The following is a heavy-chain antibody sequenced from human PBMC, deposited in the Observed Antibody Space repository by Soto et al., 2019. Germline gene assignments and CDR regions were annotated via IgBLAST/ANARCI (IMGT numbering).Heavy chain of an antibody. CDR1: GYTFTSYG. CDR2: FDPEDGET. CDR3: AREPTVTTPWEKNWFDP. Sequence: GASVKVSCKASGYTFTSYGISWVRQAPGKGLEWMGGFDPEDGETIYAQKFQGRVTMTRDTSTSTVYMELSSLRSEDTAVYYCAREPTVTTPWEKNWFDPWGQGTLVTVSS. D-gene: IGHD4-17*01. J-gene: IGHJ5*02. V-gene: IGHV1-18*01.